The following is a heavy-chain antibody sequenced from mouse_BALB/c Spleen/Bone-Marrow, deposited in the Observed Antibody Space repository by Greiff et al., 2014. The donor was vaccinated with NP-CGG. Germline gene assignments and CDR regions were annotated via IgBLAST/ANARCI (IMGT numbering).Heavy chain of an antibody. J-gene: IGHJ4*01. V-gene: IGHV5-4*02. CDR2: NSDGGSYT. Sequence: EVQLVESGGGLVKPGGSLKLSCAASGFTFSDYYMYWVRQTPEKRLEWVATNSDGGSYTYYPDSVKGRFTISRDNAKNNLYLQLSSLKSEDTAMYYCARGPHDDDMDYWGQGTSVTVSS. CDR3: ARGPHDDDMDY. CDR1: GFTFSDYY. D-gene: IGHD2-3*01.